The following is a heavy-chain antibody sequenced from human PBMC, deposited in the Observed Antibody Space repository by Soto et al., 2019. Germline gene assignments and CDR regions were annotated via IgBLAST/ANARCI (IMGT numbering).Heavy chain of an antibody. CDR3: ARIVVGATVYL. CDR1: GDSVSSDRYF. D-gene: IGHD1-26*01. CDR2: ISYTGDT. V-gene: IGHV4-61*01. Sequence: QVQQRESGPGLLKASETLSLTCSVSGDSVSSDRYFWTWIRQPPGKGLEWIAYISYTGDTNYNPSLKSRVTISVDTSRNQFSLTLTSVTAADTAGYFCARIVVGATVYLWGQGSLVTVSS. J-gene: IGHJ5*02.